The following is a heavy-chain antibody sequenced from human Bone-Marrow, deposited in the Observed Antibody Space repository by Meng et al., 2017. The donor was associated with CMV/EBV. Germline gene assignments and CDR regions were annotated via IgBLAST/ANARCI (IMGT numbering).Heavy chain of an antibody. CDR1: GGTFSSYT. D-gene: IGHD3-10*01. CDR2: IIPILGIA. Sequence: SVKVSCKASGGTFSSYTISWVRQAPGQGLEWMGRIIPILGIANYAQKFQGRVTITADKSTSTAYMELSSLRSEDTAVYYCARTRSITMVRGHAFDIWVQGTMVTVSS. V-gene: IGHV1-69*02. J-gene: IGHJ3*02. CDR3: ARTRSITMVRGHAFDI.